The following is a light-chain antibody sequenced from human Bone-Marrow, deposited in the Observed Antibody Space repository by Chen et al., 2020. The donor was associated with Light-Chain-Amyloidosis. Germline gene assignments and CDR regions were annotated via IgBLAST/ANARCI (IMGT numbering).Light chain of an antibody. CDR1: SSDVGGDNH. V-gene: IGLV2-14*01. CDR2: EVT. J-gene: IGLJ1*01. Sequence: QSALTQPASVSGSPGQSITISCTGTSSDVGGDNHVSWYQQHPDKAPQLMIYEVTNRPSWVPDRFSGSKSDNTASLTISVLQTEDEADYFCSSYTITNTLVFGSGTRVTVL. CDR3: SSYTITNTLV.